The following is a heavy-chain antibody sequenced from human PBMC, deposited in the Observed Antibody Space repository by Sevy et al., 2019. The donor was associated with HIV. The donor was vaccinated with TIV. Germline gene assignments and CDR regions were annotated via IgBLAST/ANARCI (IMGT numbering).Heavy chain of an antibody. V-gene: IGHV3-23*01. D-gene: IGHD4-4*01. CDR2: NSGSGGNS. CDR3: SKGGATVTTFRYGMDV. CDR1: GFTLRNYA. Sequence: GGSLRLSCAASGFTLRNYAMSWVRQAPGKGLEWVSGNSGSGGNSYYADSVKGRFTISRDNSKNTLYLQMNSLRAEDTAVYYCSKGGATVTTFRYGMDVWGQGTTVTVSS. J-gene: IGHJ6*02.